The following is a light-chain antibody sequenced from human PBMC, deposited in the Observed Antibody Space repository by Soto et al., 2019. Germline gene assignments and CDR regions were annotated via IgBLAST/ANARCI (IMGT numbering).Light chain of an antibody. J-gene: IGKJ4*01. CDR1: QSVSSC. Sequence: EIVLTQSPATLSLSPGERATLSCRASQSVSSCLAWHHQNPGKAPTLLIYDASNSATAIPDRFSGSGSWTDFTLTISSLEPEYGAVYYCQPDSNWSLTYGGGTTVDIK. CDR2: DAS. CDR3: QPDSNWSLT. V-gene: IGKV3-11*01.